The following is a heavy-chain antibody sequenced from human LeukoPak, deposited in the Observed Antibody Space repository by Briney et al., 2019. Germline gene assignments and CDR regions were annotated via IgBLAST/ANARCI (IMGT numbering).Heavy chain of an antibody. CDR3: ARHLRAVGATFGVNWFDP. CDR2: IYYSGST. CDR1: GGSISSYY. V-gene: IGHV4-59*08. D-gene: IGHD1-26*01. J-gene: IGHJ5*02. Sequence: SETLSPTCTVSGGSISSYYWSWIRQPPGKGLEWIGYIYYSGSTNYNPSLKSRVTISVDTSKNQFSLKLSSVTAADTAVYYCARHLRAVGATFGVNWFDPWGQGTLVTVSS.